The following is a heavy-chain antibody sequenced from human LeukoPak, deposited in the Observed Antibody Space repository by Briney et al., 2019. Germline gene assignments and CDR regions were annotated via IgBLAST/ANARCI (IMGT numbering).Heavy chain of an antibody. CDR1: GYTFTSYY. V-gene: IGHV1-46*01. CDR3: ARDSVDIVVVPAALPHSAFDI. D-gene: IGHD2-2*01. J-gene: IGHJ3*02. Sequence: ASVKVSCKASGYTFTSYYMHWVRQAPGQGLEWMGIINPSGGSTSYAQKFQGRVTMTRDTSTSTVYMELSSLRSEDTAVYYCARDSVDIVVVPAALPHSAFDIWGQGTMVTVSS. CDR2: INPSGGST.